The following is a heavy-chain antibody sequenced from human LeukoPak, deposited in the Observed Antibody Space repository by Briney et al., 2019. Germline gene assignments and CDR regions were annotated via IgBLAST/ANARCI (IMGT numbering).Heavy chain of an antibody. Sequence: PSETLSLTCTVSGGSISSYYWSWIRQSPGKGLEWIGYSYHSGNTNYNPSLKSRVTISVDTSKNQFSLKLSSVTAADTAVYYCVASPRGSWYYFGYWGQGTLVTVSS. J-gene: IGHJ4*02. CDR3: VASPRGSWYYFGY. CDR2: SYHSGNT. CDR1: GGSISSYY. D-gene: IGHD5-12*01. V-gene: IGHV4-59*01.